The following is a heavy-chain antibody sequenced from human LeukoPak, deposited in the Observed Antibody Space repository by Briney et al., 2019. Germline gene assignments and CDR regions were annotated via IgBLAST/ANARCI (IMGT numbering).Heavy chain of an antibody. D-gene: IGHD2-2*01. CDR2: MNPNSGNT. V-gene: IGHV1-8*03. CDR1: GYTFTSYD. J-gene: IGHJ5*02. CDR3: ARGRPRCSSTSCLNWFDP. Sequence: GASAKVSCKASGYTFTSYDINWVRQATGQGLEWMGWMNPNSGNTGYAQKFQGRVTITRNTSISTAYMELSSLRSEDTAVYYCARGRPRCSSTSCLNWFDPWGQGTLVTVSS.